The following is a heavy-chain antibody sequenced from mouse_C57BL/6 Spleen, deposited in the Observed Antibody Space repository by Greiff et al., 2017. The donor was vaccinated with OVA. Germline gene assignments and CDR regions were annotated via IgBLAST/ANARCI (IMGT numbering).Heavy chain of an antibody. CDR3: AISHYYGSSPFAY. V-gene: IGHV1-61*01. CDR2: IYPSDSET. D-gene: IGHD1-1*01. CDR1: GYTFTSYW. Sequence: QVQLQQPGAELVRPGSSVKLSCKASGYTFTSYWMDWVKQRPGQGLEWIGNIYPSDSETHYNQKFKDKATLTVDKSSSTAYMQLSSLTSEDFAVYYCAISHYYGSSPFAYWGQGTLVTVSA. J-gene: IGHJ3*01.